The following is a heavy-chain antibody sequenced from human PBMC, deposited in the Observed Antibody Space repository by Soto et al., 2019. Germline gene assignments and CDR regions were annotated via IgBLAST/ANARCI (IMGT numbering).Heavy chain of an antibody. V-gene: IGHV4-39*01. Sequence: QLQLQESGPGLVKPSETLSLTCTVSGGSISSSSYYWGWIRQPPGKGLEWIGSIYYSGSTYYNPSLKSRVTISVDTSKTQFSLKLSSVTAADTAVYYCARHSTTVVTGLYYFDYWGQGTLVTVSS. CDR3: ARHSTTVVTGLYYFDY. D-gene: IGHD4-17*01. CDR2: IYYSGST. CDR1: GGSISSSSYY. J-gene: IGHJ4*02.